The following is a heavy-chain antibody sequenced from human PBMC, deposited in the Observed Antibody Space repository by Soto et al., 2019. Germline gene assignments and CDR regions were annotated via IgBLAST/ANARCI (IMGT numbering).Heavy chain of an antibody. CDR1: GGSISSGCYS. CDR2: IYHSGST. V-gene: IGHV4-30-2*01. J-gene: IGHJ4*02. CDR3: ATVPDY. Sequence: QLQLQESGSGLVKPSQTLSLTCAVSGGSISSGCYSWSWIRQPPGKGLEWIAYIYHSGSTYYNPSLKSRLTISVDRSKPQFSLTLSSVTAADTAVYYCATVPDYWGQGTLVTVSS.